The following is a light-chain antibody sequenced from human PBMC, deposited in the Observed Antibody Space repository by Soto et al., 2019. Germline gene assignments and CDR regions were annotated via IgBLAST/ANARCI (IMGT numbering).Light chain of an antibody. V-gene: IGKV3-15*01. J-gene: IGKJ4*01. CDR1: QSVNNN. CDR3: QQYNDWPLT. Sequence: EVVMTQSPATLSVSPGERATLSCRASQSVNNNLAWYQQKPGQAPRLLIYGASTRATVIPVTFSGSGSGTEFTLTITSLQSEDIAVYYCQQYNDWPLTFGGGTKVEIK. CDR2: GAS.